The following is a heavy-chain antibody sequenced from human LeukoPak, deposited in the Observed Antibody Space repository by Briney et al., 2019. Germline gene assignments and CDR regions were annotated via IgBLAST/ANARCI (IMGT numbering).Heavy chain of an antibody. CDR3: VRQKGH. CDR1: GYSFNRYW. CDR2: IYPGDSDI. Sequence: GEPLKISCKASGYSFNRYWIAWVRQMPGKGLEWMGIIYPGDSDIRYSPSLQGQVIISVDKSVNITYLQWTSLKASDTASYYCVRQKGHWGQGTLVTVSS. V-gene: IGHV5-51*01. J-gene: IGHJ1*01.